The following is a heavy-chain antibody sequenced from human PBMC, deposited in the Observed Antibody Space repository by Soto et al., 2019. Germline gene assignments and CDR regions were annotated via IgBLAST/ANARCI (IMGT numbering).Heavy chain of an antibody. CDR2: ISYDGSNK. J-gene: IGHJ6*02. CDR3: AKDPYGDYYYYYGLDG. CDR1: GFTFSSYG. V-gene: IGHV3-30*18. Sequence: GGSLRLSCAASGFTFSSYGMHWVRQAPGKGLEWVAVISYDGSNKYYADSVKGRSTISRDNSKNTLYLQMNSLRAEDTAVYYCAKDPYGDYYYYYGLDGWGQGTTVTVS. D-gene: IGHD4-17*01.